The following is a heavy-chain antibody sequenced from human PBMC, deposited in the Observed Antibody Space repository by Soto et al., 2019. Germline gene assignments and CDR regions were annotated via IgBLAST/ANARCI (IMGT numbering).Heavy chain of an antibody. J-gene: IGHJ6*02. V-gene: IGHV4-59*01. Sequence: ETLSLPCTVYGGSISSYYWSWIRQPPGKGLEWNGYIYYSGITNYNPSLKSRVTISVDTSKNQFSLKLSSVTAADTAVYYCARYKSNYYYGMDVWGQGTTVTVSS. D-gene: IGHD1-20*01. CDR2: IYYSGIT. CDR3: ARYKSNYYYGMDV. CDR1: GGSISSYY.